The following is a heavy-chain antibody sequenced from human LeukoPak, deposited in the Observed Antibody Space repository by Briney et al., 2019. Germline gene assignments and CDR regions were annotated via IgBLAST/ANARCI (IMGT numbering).Heavy chain of an antibody. CDR1: GGSISSYY. CDR3: ARGSGLTDY. CDR2: IYYSGST. Sequence: SETLSLTCTVSGGSISSYYWSWIRQPPGKGLEWIGYIYYSGSTNYNPSLKSRVTISVDTSKNQFSLKLSPVTAADTAVYYCARGSGLTDYWGRGTLVTVSS. J-gene: IGHJ4*02. V-gene: IGHV4-59*01. D-gene: IGHD3-10*01.